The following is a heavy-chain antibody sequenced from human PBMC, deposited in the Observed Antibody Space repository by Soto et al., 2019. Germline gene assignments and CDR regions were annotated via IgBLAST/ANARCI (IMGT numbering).Heavy chain of an antibody. D-gene: IGHD2-8*02. CDR1: GFTFSSYW. V-gene: IGHV3-7*03. CDR3: ARGTGGHTSLQPYFY. J-gene: IGHJ4*02. CDR2: IKQDGSEK. Sequence: EVQLVESGGGLVQPGGSLRLSCAASGFTFSSYWMSWVRQAPGKGLEWVANIKQDGSEKYYVDSVKGRFTISRDNAKNSLYLQMNSLRAEDTAVYYCARGTGGHTSLQPYFYWGQGTLVIVSS.